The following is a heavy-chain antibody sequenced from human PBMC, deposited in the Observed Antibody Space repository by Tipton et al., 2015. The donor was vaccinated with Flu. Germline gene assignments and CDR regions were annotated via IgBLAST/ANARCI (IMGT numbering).Heavy chain of an antibody. CDR2: ISAYNGNT. CDR3: ARERGTIFGVVIIPNYYYYYGMDV. J-gene: IGHJ6*02. CDR1: GYTFTSHG. V-gene: IGHV1-18*01. D-gene: IGHD3-3*01. Sequence: QSGPEVKKPGASVKVSCKASGYTFTSHGISWVRQAPGQGLEWMGWISAYNGNTNYAQKLQGRVTMTTDTSTSTAYMELRSLRSDDTAVYYCARERGTIFGVVIIPNYYYYYGMDVWSLGTTVTVSS.